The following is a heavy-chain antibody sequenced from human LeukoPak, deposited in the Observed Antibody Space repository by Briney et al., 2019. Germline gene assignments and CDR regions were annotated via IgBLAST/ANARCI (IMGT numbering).Heavy chain of an antibody. CDR2: ISYDGSNK. CDR3: ARDDSSGFYYYYGMDV. D-gene: IGHD3-22*01. Sequence: GRSLRLSCAASGFTFSSYAMHWVRQAPGKGLEWVAVISYDGSNKYYADSVKGRFTISRDNSKNTLYLQMNSLRAEDTAVYYCARDDSSGFYYYYGMDVWGKGTTVTVSS. CDR1: GFTFSSYA. V-gene: IGHV3-30-3*01. J-gene: IGHJ6*04.